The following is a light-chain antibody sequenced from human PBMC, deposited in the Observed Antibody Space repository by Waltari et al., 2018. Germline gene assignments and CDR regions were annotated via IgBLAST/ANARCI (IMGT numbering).Light chain of an antibody. J-gene: IGKJ3*01. CDR1: QTVISSY. V-gene: IGKV3-20*01. CDR3: QQYGRAFI. CDR2: DAS. Sequence: EIVLTQSPGTLSLSPGARATRACSASQTVISSYLAWYQQKPGQAPRLLIYDASSRATGSPDRFSGSGSGTDFTLTISRLEPEDFAVYYCQQYGRAFIFGPGTKVDIK.